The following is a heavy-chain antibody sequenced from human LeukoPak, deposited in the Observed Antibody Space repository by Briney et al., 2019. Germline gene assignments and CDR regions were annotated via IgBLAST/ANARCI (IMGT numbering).Heavy chain of an antibody. CDR2: IIPIFGTA. Sequence: SVKVSCKASGGTFSSYAISWVRQAPGQGLEWMGRIIPIFGTANYAQKFQGRVTITTDESTSTAYMELSSLRSEDTAVYYCARSIAAAGTLFDPWGQGTLVTVSS. CDR3: ARSIAAAGTLFDP. CDR1: GGTFSSYA. J-gene: IGHJ5*02. D-gene: IGHD6-13*01. V-gene: IGHV1-69*05.